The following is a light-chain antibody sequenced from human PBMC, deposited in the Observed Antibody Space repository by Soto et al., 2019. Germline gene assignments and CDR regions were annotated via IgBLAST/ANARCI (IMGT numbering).Light chain of an antibody. Sequence: EVVLTQSPGILSLSPGERATLSCRASENVSNNYLAWYQQKPGQAPRLLIFGSSDRATGIPDRFSGSGSGTDFTLTISRLEPEDSAVYYCQQYGSSPPYTFGQGTKLEIK. CDR2: GSS. V-gene: IGKV3-20*01. CDR3: QQYGSSPPYT. CDR1: ENVSNNY. J-gene: IGKJ2*01.